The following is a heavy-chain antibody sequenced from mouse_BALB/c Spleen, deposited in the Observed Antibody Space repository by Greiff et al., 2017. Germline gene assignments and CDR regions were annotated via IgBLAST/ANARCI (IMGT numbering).Heavy chain of an antibody. D-gene: IGHD2-14*01. CDR2: IRSKSNNYAT. J-gene: IGHJ4*01. CDR3: VRQRGYYRYDGDYYAMDY. CDR1: GFTFNTYA. V-gene: IGHV10-1*02. Sequence: EVQGVESGGGLVQPKGSLKLSCAASGFTFNTYAMNWVRQAPGKGLEWVARIRSKSNNYATYYADSVKDRFTISRDDSQSMLYLQMNNLKTEDTAMYYCVRQRGYYRYDGDYYAMDYWGQGTSVTVSS.